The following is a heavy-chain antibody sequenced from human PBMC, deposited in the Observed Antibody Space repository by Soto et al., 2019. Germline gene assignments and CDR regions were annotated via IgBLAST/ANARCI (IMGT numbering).Heavy chain of an antibody. D-gene: IGHD4-17*01. J-gene: IGHJ3*01. CDR1: GFDFSIYA. CDR3: ATMALVTTSTFDD. V-gene: IGHV3-23*01. CDR2: ISSGGPTT. Sequence: GGSLRLSCAASGFDFSIYAMTWVRQAPGKGLEWVSSISSGGPTTFYADSVKGRFTISRDNSKNTLYLHLNSLRAEDTAFYYCATMALVTTSTFDDWGRGTLVTVSS.